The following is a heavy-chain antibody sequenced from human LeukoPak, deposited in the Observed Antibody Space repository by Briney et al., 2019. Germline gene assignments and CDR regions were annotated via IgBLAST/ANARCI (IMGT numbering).Heavy chain of an antibody. D-gene: IGHD6-13*01. CDR2: IIPIFGTA. CDR3: ARGGLAAAGTSWFDP. V-gene: IGHV1-69*05. Sequence: GASVKVSCKASGGTFSSYAISWGRQAPGQGLEWMGGIIPIFGTANYAQKFQGRVTITTDESTSTAYMELSSLRSEDTAVYYCARGGLAAAGTSWFDPWGQGTLVTVSS. J-gene: IGHJ5*02. CDR1: GGTFSSYA.